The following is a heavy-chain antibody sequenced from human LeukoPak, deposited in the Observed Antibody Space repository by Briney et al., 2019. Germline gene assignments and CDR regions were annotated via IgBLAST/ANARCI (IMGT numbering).Heavy chain of an antibody. V-gene: IGHV4-39*07. Sequence: KTSETLSLTCTVSGGSISSSSYYWGWIRQPPGKALESIGSIYYSGSTNYNPSLKSRVTISVETSKNEFSLKLRSVTAADTAVYYCARAGGVVANDAFDIWGQGTMVTVSS. CDR2: IYYSGST. J-gene: IGHJ3*02. CDR1: GGSISSSSYY. CDR3: ARAGGVVANDAFDI. D-gene: IGHD3-22*01.